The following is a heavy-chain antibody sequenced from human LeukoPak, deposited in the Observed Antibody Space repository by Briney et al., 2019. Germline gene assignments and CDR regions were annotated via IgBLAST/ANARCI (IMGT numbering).Heavy chain of an antibody. V-gene: IGHV1-2*02. J-gene: IGHJ4*02. Sequence: GASVKVSCKAYGYAFTDYYMHWVRQAPGQGLAWMGWINPNSGGTNYAQKFQGRVTMTRDTSIRTAYMELSRLRSDNMTAYYCAREGPIVGATHLVDYWGQGTLVTVSS. D-gene: IGHD1-26*01. CDR2: INPNSGGT. CDR3: AREGPIVGATHLVDY. CDR1: GYAFTDYY.